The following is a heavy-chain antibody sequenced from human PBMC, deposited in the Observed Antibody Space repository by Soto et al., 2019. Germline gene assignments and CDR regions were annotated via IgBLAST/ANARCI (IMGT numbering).Heavy chain of an antibody. Sequence: GGSLRLSCAASGFTVSSNYMSWVRQAPGKGLEWVSVIYSGGSTYYADSVKGRFTISRHNSKNTLYLQMNSLRAEDTAVYYCARGDNPHRTSYAFDIWGQGTMVTVSS. CDR3: ARGDNPHRTSYAFDI. CDR2: IYSGGST. V-gene: IGHV3-53*04. D-gene: IGHD1-1*01. J-gene: IGHJ3*02. CDR1: GFTVSSNY.